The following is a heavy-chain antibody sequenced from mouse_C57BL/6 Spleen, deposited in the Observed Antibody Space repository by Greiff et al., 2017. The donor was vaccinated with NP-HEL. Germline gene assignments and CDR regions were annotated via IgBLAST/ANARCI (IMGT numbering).Heavy chain of an antibody. CDR2: ISNLAYSI. V-gene: IGHV5-15*01. CDR1: GFTFSDYG. Sequence: EVKLMESGGGLVQPGGSLKLSCAASGFTFSDYGMAWVRQAPRKGPEWVAFISNLAYSIYYADTVTGRFTISRENAKNTLYLEMSSLRSEDTAMYYCARQAYYGSSFYWYFDVWGTGTTVTVSS. J-gene: IGHJ1*03. CDR3: ARQAYYGSSFYWYFDV. D-gene: IGHD1-1*01.